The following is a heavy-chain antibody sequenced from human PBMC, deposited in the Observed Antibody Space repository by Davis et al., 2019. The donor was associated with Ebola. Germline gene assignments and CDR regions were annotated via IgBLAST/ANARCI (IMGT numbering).Heavy chain of an antibody. J-gene: IGHJ4*02. Sequence: GESLKISCAASGFTFSSYSMNWVRQAPGKGLEWLSYISSTSSTIYYADSVKGRFTISRDNAKNSLYLQMNSLRDEDTAVYYCARDRLRDGYNYDLGRAEYWGQGTLVTVSS. D-gene: IGHD5-24*01. CDR2: ISSTSSTI. CDR3: ARDRLRDGYNYDLGRAEY. CDR1: GFTFSSYS. V-gene: IGHV3-48*02.